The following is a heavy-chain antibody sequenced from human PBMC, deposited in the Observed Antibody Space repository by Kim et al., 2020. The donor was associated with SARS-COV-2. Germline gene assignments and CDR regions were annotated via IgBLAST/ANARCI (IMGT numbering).Heavy chain of an antibody. CDR1: GGSISSGSYY. J-gene: IGHJ5*01. CDR3: ARGRGSSSYNWFDP. CDR2: IYTSGST. V-gene: IGHV4-61*02. Sequence: SETLSLTCTVSGGSISSGSYYWSWIRQPAGKGLEWIGRIYTSGSTNYNPSIKSRVTISVATSKNQFSLKLSSVTAADTAVYDCARGRGSSSYNWFDPWGQGTLVTVSS. D-gene: IGHD6-6*01.